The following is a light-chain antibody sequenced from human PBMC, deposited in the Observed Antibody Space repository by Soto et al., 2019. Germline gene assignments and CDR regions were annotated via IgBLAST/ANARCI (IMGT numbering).Light chain of an antibody. J-gene: IGKJ1*01. CDR1: QSLLHSNGNNY. V-gene: IGKV2-28*01. Sequence: DIVMTQSPLSLPVTPGEPSSISCRSSQSLLHSNGNNYLEWYQQKQGKAXKXXIYKASTLKSGVPSRFSGSGSGTELTITISSLQPDDFETYYCQHYNSYSEAFGQGTKVDIK. CDR3: QHYNSYSEA. CDR2: KAS.